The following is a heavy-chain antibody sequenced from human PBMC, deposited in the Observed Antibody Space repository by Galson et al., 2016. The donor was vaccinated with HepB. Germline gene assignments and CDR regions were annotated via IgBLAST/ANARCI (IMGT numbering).Heavy chain of an antibody. J-gene: IGHJ2*01. Sequence: SLRLSCAVPGFTLRDNYMHWVRQAPGKGLEWVSVLYSGGATYYADSVRGRFTISRDNSNRLSLQMNSLKADDTAVYFCAKIPTDSHHWYLDLWGRGTLVTVSS. D-gene: IGHD1-26*01. CDR1: GFTLRDNY. V-gene: IGHV3-53*05. CDR3: AKIPTDSHHWYLDL. CDR2: LYSGGAT.